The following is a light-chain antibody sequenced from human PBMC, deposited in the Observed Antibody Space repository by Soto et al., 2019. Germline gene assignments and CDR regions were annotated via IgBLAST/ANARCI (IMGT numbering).Light chain of an antibody. V-gene: IGKV1-5*01. CDR1: QSVSDS. J-gene: IGKJ2*01. CDR3: QQYESSRT. CDR2: DVS. Sequence: DIQMTQSPSTLSASVGDTVTITCRASQSVSDSLAWYQVKPGEAPKLLIFDVSNLETGVPSRFSGSGSGTEFSLTSRGLQPYDFATYYCQQYESSRTFGQGTKLEIK.